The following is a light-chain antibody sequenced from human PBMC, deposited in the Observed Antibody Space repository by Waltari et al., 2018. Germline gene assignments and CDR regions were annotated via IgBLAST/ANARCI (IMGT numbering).Light chain of an antibody. CDR2: DAS. CDR1: QNINKY. CDR3: QQSSNNPAT. J-gene: IGKJ4*01. V-gene: IGKV1-39*01. Sequence: DIQMTQSPSSLSASVGHRVTFTCRASQNINKYLNWYQQRPGNAPKLLIFDASNLQSGVPSRFSGSGSGTDFTLTISSLQPEDSATYYCQQSSNNPATFGEGTKVQIK.